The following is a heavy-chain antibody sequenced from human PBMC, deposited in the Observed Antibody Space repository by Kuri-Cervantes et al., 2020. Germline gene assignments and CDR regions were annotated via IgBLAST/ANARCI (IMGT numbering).Heavy chain of an antibody. D-gene: IGHD5-18*01. CDR2: TRNKLNSYTT. Sequence: GESLKISCAASGFSFSDHYLDWVRQAPGKGLEWVGRTRNKLNSYTTEYAASVKGRFTISRDDSKNSVYLQMNSLRAEDTAVYYCARDPGYSYELGDYWGQGTLVTVSS. J-gene: IGHJ4*02. V-gene: IGHV3-72*01. CDR3: ARDPGYSYELGDY. CDR1: GFSFSDHY.